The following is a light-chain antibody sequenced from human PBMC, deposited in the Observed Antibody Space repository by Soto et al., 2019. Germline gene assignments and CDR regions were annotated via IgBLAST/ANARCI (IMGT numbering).Light chain of an antibody. Sequence: DIQMTQSPSTLSASVGDRVTITCRASQSISSWLAWYQQKPGKAPKLLIYKASSLESGVPSRFSGSGSWTEFTLTISSLQPDDFATYYGQQYNSYPYTFGQGTKLEIK. CDR1: QSISSW. J-gene: IGKJ2*01. CDR2: KAS. CDR3: QQYNSYPYT. V-gene: IGKV1-5*03.